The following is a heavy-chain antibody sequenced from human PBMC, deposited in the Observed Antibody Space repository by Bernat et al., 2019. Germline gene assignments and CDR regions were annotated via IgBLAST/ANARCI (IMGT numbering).Heavy chain of an antibody. D-gene: IGHD3-9*01. J-gene: IGHJ6*02. CDR2: VYSSGST. V-gene: IGHV4-39*01. CDR3: ATSLPLYDLFGKDV. Sequence: QLQLQESGPGLVKPSETLSLTCTVSAGSISSNNYFWGWIREPPGKGLEWIGSVYSSGSTYYNPSLKGRVTISVDKSKNQFSLKLSSVTAADTAIYYCATSLPLYDLFGKDVWGQGTTVTVSS. CDR1: AGSISSNNYF.